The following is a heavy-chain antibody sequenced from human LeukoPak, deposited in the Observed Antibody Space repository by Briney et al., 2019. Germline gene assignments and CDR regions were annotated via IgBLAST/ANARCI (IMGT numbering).Heavy chain of an antibody. Sequence: SETLSLTCTVSGGSVSTSDYYWGWIRQSPVKGLEWIGDVFYTGKTNYNPSLRGRATISIDTSKNQFSLKLTYVTAADSAVYYCARVFDSWGQGTLVSVSS. V-gene: IGHV4-39*07. CDR2: VFYTGKT. J-gene: IGHJ4*02. CDR1: GGSVSTSDYY. CDR3: ARVFDS.